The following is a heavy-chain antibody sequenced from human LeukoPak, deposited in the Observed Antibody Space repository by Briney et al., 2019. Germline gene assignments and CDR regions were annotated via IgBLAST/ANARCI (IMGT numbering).Heavy chain of an antibody. CDR1: GFTFSSYG. CDR2: MRYDGSNK. V-gene: IGHV3-30*02. CDR3: AKDPTSNYYMDV. Sequence: PGGSLRLSCAASGFTFSSYGMHWVRQAPGKGLEWVAFMRYDGSNKYYADSVKGRFTISRDNSKNTLYLQMNSLRAEDTAVYYCAKDPTSNYYMDVWGQGTTVTVSS. D-gene: IGHD2-2*01. J-gene: IGHJ6*03.